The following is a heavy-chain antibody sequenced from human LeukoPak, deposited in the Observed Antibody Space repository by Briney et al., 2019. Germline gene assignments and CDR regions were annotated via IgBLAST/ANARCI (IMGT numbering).Heavy chain of an antibody. CDR3: VRDGNYYDSSGTLSDN. D-gene: IGHD3-22*01. CDR2: ISAYNGNA. V-gene: IGHV1-18*01. CDR1: GYTFITYG. J-gene: IGHJ4*02. Sequence: ASVKVSCKASGYTFITYGISWARQAPGQGLEWMGWISAYNGNAVYVPKFQGRVTMTTDTSTSTAYMEVGSLTSDDTAVYYCVRDGNYYDSSGTLSDNWGQGTLVTVSS.